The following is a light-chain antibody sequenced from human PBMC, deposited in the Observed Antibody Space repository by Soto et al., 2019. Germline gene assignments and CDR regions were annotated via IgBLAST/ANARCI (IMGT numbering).Light chain of an antibody. J-gene: IGLJ2*01. Sequence: QSALTQPASVSGSPGQSITISCTGTSSNVGSYDLVSWYQQHPGEAPKLMIYEGTKRPSGVSNRFSGSKSANTASLTISVLQPEDAADYYCCSYAGSDTMIFGGGTKLTVL. CDR1: SSNVGSYDL. V-gene: IGLV2-23*01. CDR2: EGT. CDR3: CSYAGSDTMI.